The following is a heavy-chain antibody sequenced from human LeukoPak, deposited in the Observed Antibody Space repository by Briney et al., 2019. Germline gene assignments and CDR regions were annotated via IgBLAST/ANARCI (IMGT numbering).Heavy chain of an antibody. J-gene: IGHJ5*02. Sequence: PGGSLRLSCAASGFIFSDYYMSWIRQAPGKGLEWVSYISSSGSTIYYADSVKGRFTISRDNAKNSLNLQMNNLRAEDTAVYYCARGVERYFDYNWFDPWGQGTLVTVSS. CDR1: GFIFSDYY. V-gene: IGHV3-11*01. CDR3: ARGVERYFDYNWFDP. D-gene: IGHD3-9*01. CDR2: ISSSGSTI.